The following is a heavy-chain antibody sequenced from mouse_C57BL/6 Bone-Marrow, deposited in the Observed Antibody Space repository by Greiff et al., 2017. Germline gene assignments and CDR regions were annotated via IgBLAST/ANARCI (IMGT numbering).Heavy chain of an antibody. Sequence: VQLQQPGAELVKPGASVKLSCKASGYTFTSYWMQWVKQRPGQGLEWIGEIDPSDRYTNYNQKFKGKATLTVDTSSSTAYMQLSSLTSEDSAVYYWAREDGNAFAYWGQGTLVTVSA. CDR2: IDPSDRYT. D-gene: IGHD2-1*01. J-gene: IGHJ3*01. V-gene: IGHV1-50*01. CDR1: GYTFTSYW. CDR3: AREDGNAFAY.